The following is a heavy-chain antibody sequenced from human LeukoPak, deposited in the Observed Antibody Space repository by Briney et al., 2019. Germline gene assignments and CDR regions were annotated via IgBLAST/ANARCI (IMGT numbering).Heavy chain of an antibody. D-gene: IGHD5-24*01. Sequence: GGSLRLSCAASGFTFSTYAMSWVRQAPGKGLEWVSTISDSGGNTYYADSVKGRFTISRDNSKNTLFLQMNSLRAQDTAVYSCAKKSRDGYNPFDYLGQGTLVTVSS. J-gene: IGHJ4*02. CDR3: AKKSRDGYNPFDY. CDR2: ISDSGGNT. V-gene: IGHV3-23*01. CDR1: GFTFSTYA.